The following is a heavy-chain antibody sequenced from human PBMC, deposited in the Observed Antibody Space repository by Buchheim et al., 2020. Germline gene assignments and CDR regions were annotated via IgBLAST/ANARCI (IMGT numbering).Heavy chain of an antibody. J-gene: IGHJ4*02. D-gene: IGHD3-3*01. CDR3: AREVPSDFWSGYQFDY. Sequence: QVQLQESGPGLVKPSETLSLTCTVSGGSISSYYWSWIRQPPGKGLEWIGYIYYSGSTNYNPSLKSRVTISVDTSKNQFSLKLSSVTAADTAVYYCAREVPSDFWSGYQFDYWGQGTL. CDR1: GGSISSYY. CDR2: IYYSGST. V-gene: IGHV4-59*01.